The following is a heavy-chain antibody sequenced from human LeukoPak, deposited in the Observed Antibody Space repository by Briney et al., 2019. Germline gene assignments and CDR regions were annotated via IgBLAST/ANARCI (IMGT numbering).Heavy chain of an antibody. V-gene: IGHV4-59*01. CDR1: GGSISSYY. J-gene: IGHJ4*02. D-gene: IGHD3-22*01. CDR2: IYYSGST. CDR3: ARSAAVDDSIIKYRGPYFDY. Sequence: SETLSLTCTVSGGSISSYYWSWIRQPPGKGLEWIGYIYYSGSTNYNPSLKSRVTISVDTSKNQFSLKLSSVTAADTAVYYCARSAAVDDSIIKYRGPYFDYWGQGTLVTVSS.